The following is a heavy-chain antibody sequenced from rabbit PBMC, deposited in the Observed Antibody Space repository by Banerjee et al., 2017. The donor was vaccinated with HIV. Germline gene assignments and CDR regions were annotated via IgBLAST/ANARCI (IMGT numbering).Heavy chain of an antibody. J-gene: IGHJ3*01. D-gene: IGHD1-1*01. V-gene: IGHV1S40*01. CDR3: ARDGGYASDVFQNL. Sequence: QSLEESGGGLVQPERSLTLTCTASGFSFSSSYYMCWVRQAPGKGLEWIACIYTVHRSTYYASWAKGRFTISETSSTTVTLQMTSLTAADTATYFCARDGGYASDVFQNLWGQGTLVTVS. CDR1: GFSFSSSYY. CDR2: IYTVHRST.